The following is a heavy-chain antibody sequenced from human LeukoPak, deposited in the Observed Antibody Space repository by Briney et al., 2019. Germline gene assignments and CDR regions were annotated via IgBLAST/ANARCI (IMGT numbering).Heavy chain of an antibody. CDR2: IRSKAYGGTT. Sequence: GGSLRLSCTASGFTFGDYAMSWVRQAPGKGLEWVGFIRSKAYGGTTEYAASVKGRFTISRDDSKSIAYLQMNSLKTEDTAVYYCTTGEESWFGELPSDYWGQGTLVTVSS. CDR3: TTGEESWFGELPSDY. D-gene: IGHD3-10*01. CDR1: GFTFGDYA. V-gene: IGHV3-49*04. J-gene: IGHJ4*02.